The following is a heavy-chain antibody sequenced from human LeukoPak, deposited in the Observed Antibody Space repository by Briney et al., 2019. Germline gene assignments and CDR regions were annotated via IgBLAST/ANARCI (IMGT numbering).Heavy chain of an antibody. CDR2: FDPEDGET. CDR3: ATKTYYYDSSGYFSLPDY. CDR1: GYTFTSYD. J-gene: IGHJ4*02. V-gene: IGHV1-24*01. Sequence: ASVKVSCKASGYTFTSYDINWVRQATGHGLEWMGGFDPEDGETIYAQKFQGRVTMTEDTSTDTAYMELSSLRSEDTAVYYCATKTYYYDSSGYFSLPDYWGQGTLVTVSS. D-gene: IGHD3-22*01.